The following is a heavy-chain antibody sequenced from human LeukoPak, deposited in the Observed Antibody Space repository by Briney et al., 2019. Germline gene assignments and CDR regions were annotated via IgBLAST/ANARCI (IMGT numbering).Heavy chain of an antibody. CDR3: ARETVVMGVDY. CDR2: INPNSGGT. V-gene: IGHV1-2*02. CDR1: GYTFTGYY. D-gene: IGHD4-23*01. J-gene: IGHJ4*02. Sequence: ASVKVSCKASGYTFTGYYMHWVRQAPGQGLEWMGWINPNSGGTNYAQKFQGRVTMTRNTSISTAYMELSSLRSEDTAVYYCARETVVMGVDYWGQGTLVTVSS.